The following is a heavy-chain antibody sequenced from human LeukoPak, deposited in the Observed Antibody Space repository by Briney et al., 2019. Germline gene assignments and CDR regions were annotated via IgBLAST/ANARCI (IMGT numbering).Heavy chain of an antibody. CDR1: GFTFSSYA. J-gene: IGHJ4*02. CDR3: ARDLYL. Sequence: PGRSLRLSCAASGFTFSSYAMHWVRQAPGKGLEWVAVISYDGSNKYYADSVKGRFTISRDNSKNTLYLQMNSLRAEDTAVYYCARDLYLGGQGTLVTVSS. V-gene: IGHV3-30-3*01. CDR2: ISYDGSNK.